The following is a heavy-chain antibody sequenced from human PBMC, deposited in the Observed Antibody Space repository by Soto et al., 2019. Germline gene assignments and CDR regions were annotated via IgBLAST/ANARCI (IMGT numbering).Heavy chain of an antibody. Sequence: GGSLRLSCAASGFTFSSYAMSWVRQAPGKGLEWVSAITGSGGSTYYADSVKGRFTISRDNSKNTLYVQMNSLRAEDTAVYYCAKAPNYYDSSPYDYWGQGTLVTVSS. J-gene: IGHJ4*02. CDR1: GFTFSSYA. CDR2: ITGSGGST. V-gene: IGHV3-23*01. CDR3: AKAPNYYDSSPYDY. D-gene: IGHD3-22*01.